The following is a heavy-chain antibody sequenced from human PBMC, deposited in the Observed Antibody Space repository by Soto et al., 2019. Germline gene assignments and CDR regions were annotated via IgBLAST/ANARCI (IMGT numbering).Heavy chain of an antibody. D-gene: IGHD3-10*01. CDR1: GFTFSSYA. CDR2: ISGSGGST. V-gene: IGHV3-23*01. Sequence: GRSLRLSCAASGFTFSSYAMSWVRQAPGKGLEWVSAISGSGGSTYYADSVKGRFTISRDNSKNTLYLQMNSLRAEDTAVYYCAKVKSYYYGSVFVRHDYWGHGTLVTVSS. CDR3: AKVKSYYYGSVFVRHDY. J-gene: IGHJ4*01.